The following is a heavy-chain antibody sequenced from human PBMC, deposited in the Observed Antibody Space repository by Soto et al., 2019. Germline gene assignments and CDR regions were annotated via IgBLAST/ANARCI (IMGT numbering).Heavy chain of an antibody. J-gene: IGHJ4*02. D-gene: IGHD3-9*01. V-gene: IGHV1-24*01. CDR3: ATFRKLRYFDWLPFDY. Sequence: ASVKVSCKVSGYTLTELSMHWVRQAPGEGLEWMGGFDPEDGETIYAQKFQGRVTMTEDTSTDTAYMELSSLRSEDTAVYYCATFRKLRYFDWLPFDYWGQGTLVTVSS. CDR1: GYTLTELS. CDR2: FDPEDGET.